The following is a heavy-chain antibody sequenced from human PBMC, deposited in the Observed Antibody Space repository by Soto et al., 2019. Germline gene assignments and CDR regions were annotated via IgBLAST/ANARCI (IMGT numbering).Heavy chain of an antibody. CDR3: ASFWRYSSGALTH. Sequence: EVQLVESGGGLVQPGGSLRLSCAASGFTFSSYWMSWVRQAPGKGLEWVANIKQDGSEKYYVDSVKGRFTISRDNAKNSLYLQMNSLRAEDTAVYYCASFWRYSSGALTHWGQGTLVTVSS. D-gene: IGHD6-19*01. V-gene: IGHV3-7*01. CDR2: IKQDGSEK. CDR1: GFTFSSYW. J-gene: IGHJ4*02.